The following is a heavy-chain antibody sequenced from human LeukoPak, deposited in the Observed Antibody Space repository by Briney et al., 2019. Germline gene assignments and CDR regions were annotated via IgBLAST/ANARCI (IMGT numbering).Heavy chain of an antibody. CDR1: GFTFSSYD. J-gene: IGHJ3*02. V-gene: IGHV3-48*01. CDR2: ISSSSTV. Sequence: GGSLRLSCAASGFTFSSYDMNWVRQAPGKGLEWVSYISSSSTVYYVDSVKGRFTISRDNAKNSLYLQMNSLRTEDTAVYYCARALDIWSQGTMVTVSS. CDR3: ARALDI.